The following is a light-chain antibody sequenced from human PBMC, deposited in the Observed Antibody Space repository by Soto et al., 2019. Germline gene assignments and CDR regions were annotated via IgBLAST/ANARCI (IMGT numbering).Light chain of an antibody. V-gene: IGKV1-5*01. Sequence: DIQMTPSPSTLSASVGDRVTITCRASQSISSWLAWYQQKPGKAPKLLTYDASSLESGVPSRFSGSGSGTEFTLTISSLQPDDFATYYCQQYNSYSSWTVGQGTKVEIK. CDR3: QQYNSYSSWT. CDR2: DAS. J-gene: IGKJ1*01. CDR1: QSISSW.